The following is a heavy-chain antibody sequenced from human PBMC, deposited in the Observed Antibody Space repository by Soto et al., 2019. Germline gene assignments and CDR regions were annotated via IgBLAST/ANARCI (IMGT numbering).Heavy chain of an antibody. Sequence: EVQLVESGGGLVQPGGSLKLSCAASGFTFSDSAMHWVRQASGKGLEWVGRIRSKANSFATEYAASVTGRFTISRDDSNNTAYLQMNSLNTEDTAVYYCTAHSSSSLGNWGQGTLVTVSS. CDR2: IRSKANSFAT. J-gene: IGHJ4*02. CDR3: TAHSSSSLGN. V-gene: IGHV3-73*01. CDR1: GFTFSDSA. D-gene: IGHD6-6*01.